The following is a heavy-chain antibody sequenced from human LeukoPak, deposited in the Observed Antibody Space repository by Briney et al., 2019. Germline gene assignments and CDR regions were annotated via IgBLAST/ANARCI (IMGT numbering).Heavy chain of an antibody. CDR2: IYYSGST. J-gene: IGHJ4*02. CDR3: ARGRSYTGGFDY. CDR1: GGSISSYY. V-gene: IGHV4-59*01. Sequence: SETLPLTCTVSGGSISSYYWIWIRQPPGKGLEWIGFIYYSGSTNYNPSLKSRVTISLDTSKNQFSLKLNSVTAADTAVYYCARGRSYTGGFDYWGQGTLVTVSS. D-gene: IGHD1-26*01.